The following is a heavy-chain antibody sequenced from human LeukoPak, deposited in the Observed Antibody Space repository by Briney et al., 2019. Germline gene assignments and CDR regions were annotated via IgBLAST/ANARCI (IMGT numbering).Heavy chain of an antibody. CDR3: ARPGGYQLLYPHGMDV. Sequence: QAGGSLRLSCAASGFTFSSYAMHWVRQAPGKGLEWVAVISYDGSNKYYADSVKGRFTISRDNSKNTLYLQMNSLRAEDTAVYYCARPGGYQLLYPHGMDVWGQGTTVTVSS. D-gene: IGHD2-2*02. CDR1: GFTFSSYA. V-gene: IGHV3-30-3*01. J-gene: IGHJ6*02. CDR2: ISYDGSNK.